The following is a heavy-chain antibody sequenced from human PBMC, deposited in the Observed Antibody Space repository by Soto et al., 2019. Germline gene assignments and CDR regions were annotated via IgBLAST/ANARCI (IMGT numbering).Heavy chain of an antibody. Sequence: PGESLKISCEGSGYRFTSYWIAWVRQMPGKGLEWMGIIFPGDSSSRYSPSFQGQVTISADKSISTAYLQWSSLKASDTAMYYCTRLATYCDILSGYYFDYWGQGTLVTSPQ. CDR2: IFPGDSSS. J-gene: IGHJ4*02. CDR1: GYRFTSYW. D-gene: IGHD3-9*01. CDR3: TRLATYCDILSGYYFDY. V-gene: IGHV5-51*01.